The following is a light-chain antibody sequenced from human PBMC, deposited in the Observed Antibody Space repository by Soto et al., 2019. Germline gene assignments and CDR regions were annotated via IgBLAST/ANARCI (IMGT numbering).Light chain of an antibody. CDR2: DVS. J-gene: IGLJ1*01. Sequence: ALTPPASVPGYPGQSITISCTDTSSDVGGYNYVSWYQHHPGKAPKLMIYDVSNRPSGVSNRFSGSKSGNTASLTISGLQPEDEADYYCSSYTTSNTRQIVFGTGTKVTVL. CDR3: SSYTTSNTRQIV. CDR1: SSDVGGYNY. V-gene: IGLV2-14*03.